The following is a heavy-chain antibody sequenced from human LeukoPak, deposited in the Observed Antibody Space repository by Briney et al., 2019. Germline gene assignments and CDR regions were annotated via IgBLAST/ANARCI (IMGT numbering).Heavy chain of an antibody. Sequence: GGSLRLSCAASGFTFSDSSMSWVRQAPGKGLEWVSAISGSGGSTYYADSVKGRFTISRDNSKNTLYLQMNSLRAEDTAVYYCAIDKGIAAAGTDYWGQGTLVTVSS. CDR3: AIDKGIAAAGTDY. J-gene: IGHJ4*02. V-gene: IGHV3-23*01. CDR2: ISGSGGST. CDR1: GFTFSDSS. D-gene: IGHD6-13*01.